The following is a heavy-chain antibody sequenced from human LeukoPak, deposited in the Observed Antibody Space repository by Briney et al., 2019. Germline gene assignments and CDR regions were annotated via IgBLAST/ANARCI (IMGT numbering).Heavy chain of an antibody. Sequence: GASVKLSCTASVSTFTIYGVDSVRQAPGQGLEWMGWISAYNGNTNYAQKLQGRVTMTTDTSTSTAYMELRSLRSDHTAVYYCARDLASTYCNFCSCSSYFLYLGEGSLVTVSS. CDR1: VSTFTIYG. J-gene: IGHJ4*02. CDR2: ISAYNGNT. CDR3: ARDLASTYCNFCSCSSYFLY. V-gene: IGHV1-18*01. D-gene: IGHD3-3*01.